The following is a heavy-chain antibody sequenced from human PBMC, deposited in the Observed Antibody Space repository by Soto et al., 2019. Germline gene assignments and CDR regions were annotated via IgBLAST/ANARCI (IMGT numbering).Heavy chain of an antibody. CDR1: GFTVSSNY. D-gene: IGHD1-26*01. Sequence: PGGSLRLSCAASGFTVSSNYMSWVRQAPGKGLEWVSVIYSGGSTYYADSVKGRFTISRDNSKNTLYLQMNSLRAEDTAVYYCARVERGSYPDHWGLGTLVTVSS. CDR3: ARVERGSYPDH. V-gene: IGHV3-53*01. J-gene: IGHJ4*02. CDR2: IYSGGST.